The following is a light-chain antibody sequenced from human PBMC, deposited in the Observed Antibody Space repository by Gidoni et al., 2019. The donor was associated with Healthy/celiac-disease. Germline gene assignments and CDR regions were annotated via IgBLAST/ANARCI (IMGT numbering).Light chain of an antibody. V-gene: IGLV1-47*01. J-gene: IGLJ2*01. CDR3: AAWDDSLSGPV. CDR1: SSNIGSNY. Sequence: QSVLTQPPSASGTPGQRVTISCSGSSSNIGSNYVYCYQQLPGTAPKLLSYRNNQRPSGVPDRFSGSKSSTSASLAISGLRSEDEADYYCAAWDDSLSGPVFGGGTKLTVL. CDR2: RNN.